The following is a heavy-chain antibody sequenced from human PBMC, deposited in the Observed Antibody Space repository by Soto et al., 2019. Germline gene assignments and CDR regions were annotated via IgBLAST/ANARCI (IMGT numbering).Heavy chain of an antibody. CDR2: IYYSGST. Sequence: SETLSLTCTVSGVSISSYYWSWIRQPPGKGLEWIGYIYYSGSTNYNPSLKSRVTISVDTSKNQFSLKLSSVTAADTAVYYCARSNYYDFWSGPLWDYYYYYMDVWGKGTTVTVSS. CDR3: ARSNYYDFWSGPLWDYYYYYMDV. CDR1: GVSISSYY. V-gene: IGHV4-59*01. D-gene: IGHD3-3*01. J-gene: IGHJ6*03.